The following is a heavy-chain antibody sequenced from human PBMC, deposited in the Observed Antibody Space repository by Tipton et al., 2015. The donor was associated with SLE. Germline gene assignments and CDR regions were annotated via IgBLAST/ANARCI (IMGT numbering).Heavy chain of an antibody. D-gene: IGHD3-3*01. CDR3: ARGVYYDIWSGYSSFDY. J-gene: IGHJ4*02. Sequence: GSLRLSCAVYGGSLSGYYWSWIRQPPGKGLEWIGEINHSGSTNYNPSLKSRVTISVDTSKNQFSLNLSSVTAADTAVYYCARGVYYDIWSGYSSFDYWGRGTLVTVSS. V-gene: IGHV4-34*01. CDR2: INHSGST. CDR1: GGSLSGYY.